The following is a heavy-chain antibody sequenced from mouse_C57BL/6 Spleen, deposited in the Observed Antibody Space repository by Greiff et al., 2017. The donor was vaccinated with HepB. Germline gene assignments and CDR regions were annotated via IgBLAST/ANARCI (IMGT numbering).Heavy chain of an antibody. J-gene: IGHJ3*01. CDR2: ISSGSSTI. V-gene: IGHV5-17*01. D-gene: IGHD1-1*01. CDR3: ARSYYGSSSWFAY. CDR1: GFTFSDYG. Sequence: DVKLVESGGGLVKPGGSLKLSCAASGFTFSDYGMHWVRQAPEKGLEWVAYISSGSSTIYYADTVKGRFTISRDNAKNTLFLQMTSLRSEDTAMYYGARSYYGSSSWFAYWGQGTLVTVSA.